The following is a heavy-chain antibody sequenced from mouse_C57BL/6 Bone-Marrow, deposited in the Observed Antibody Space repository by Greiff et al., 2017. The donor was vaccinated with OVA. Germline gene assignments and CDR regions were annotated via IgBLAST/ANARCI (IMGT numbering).Heavy chain of an antibody. Sequence: EVKVVESGGGLVKPGGSLKLSCAASGFTFSSYAMSWVRQTPEKRLEWVATISDGGSYTYYPDNVKGRFTISRDNAKNNLYLQMSHLKSEDTAMYYCARPPYYDYDVGDYAMDYWGQGTSVTVSS. CDR3: ARPPYYDYDVGDYAMDY. D-gene: IGHD2-4*01. J-gene: IGHJ4*01. V-gene: IGHV5-4*03. CDR2: ISDGGSYT. CDR1: GFTFSSYA.